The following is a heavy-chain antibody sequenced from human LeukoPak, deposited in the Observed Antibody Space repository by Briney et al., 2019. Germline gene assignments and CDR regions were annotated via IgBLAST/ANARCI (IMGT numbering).Heavy chain of an antibody. CDR1: GFTFSSYS. CDR2: ISSSSSTI. Sequence: PGGSLRLSCAASGFTFSSYSMNWVRQAPGKGLEWVSSISSSSSTIYYADSVKGRFTISRDNAKNSLYLQMNSLRAEDTAVYYCAGDIITGTTLFDYWGQGTLVTVSS. V-gene: IGHV3-48*01. CDR3: AGDIITGTTLFDY. J-gene: IGHJ4*02. D-gene: IGHD1-7*01.